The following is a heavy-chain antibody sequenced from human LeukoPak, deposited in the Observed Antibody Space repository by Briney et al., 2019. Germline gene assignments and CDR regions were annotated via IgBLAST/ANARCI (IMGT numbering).Heavy chain of an antibody. V-gene: IGHV4-4*07. CDR3: ASRNYYGSGRYGFDY. D-gene: IGHD3-10*01. Sequence: SETLSLTCTVSGGSISSYYWSWIRQPAGKGLEWIGRIYTSGSTNYNPSLKSRVTMSVDTSKNQFSLKLSSVTAADTAVYHCASRNYYGSGRYGFDYWGRGTLVTVSS. CDR2: IYTSGST. J-gene: IGHJ4*02. CDR1: GGSISSYY.